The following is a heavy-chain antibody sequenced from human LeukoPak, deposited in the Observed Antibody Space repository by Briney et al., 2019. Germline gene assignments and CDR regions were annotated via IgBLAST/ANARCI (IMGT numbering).Heavy chain of an antibody. CDR1: GYTFTSYG. J-gene: IGHJ6*03. CDR2: ISAYNGNT. D-gene: IGHD2-2*01. V-gene: IGHV1-18*01. Sequence: ASVKVSCKASGYTFTSYGISWGRQAPGQGVEWRGCISAYNGNTNDAQKLQGRVTMTTDTSTSTAYMEMRSLRSDDTAVYYCARNPLGYCSSTSCYHYYYYYMDVWGKGTTVTVSS. CDR3: ARNPLGYCSSTSCYHYYYYYMDV.